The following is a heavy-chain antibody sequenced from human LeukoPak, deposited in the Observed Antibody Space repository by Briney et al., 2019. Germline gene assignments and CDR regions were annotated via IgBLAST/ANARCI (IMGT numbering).Heavy chain of an antibody. D-gene: IGHD3-22*01. CDR3: ARDVNYYDSSGYYTQADYFDY. Sequence: GGSLRLSCAASGFTFSSYSMTWVRQAPGKGLEWVSSISSSSSYIYYADSVKGRFTISRDNAKNSLYLQMNSLRAEDTAVYYCARDVNYYDSSGYYTQADYFDYWGQGTLVTVSS. CDR1: GFTFSSYS. V-gene: IGHV3-21*01. CDR2: ISSSSSYI. J-gene: IGHJ4*02.